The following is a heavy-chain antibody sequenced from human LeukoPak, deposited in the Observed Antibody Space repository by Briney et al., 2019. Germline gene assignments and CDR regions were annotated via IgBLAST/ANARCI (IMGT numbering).Heavy chain of an antibody. D-gene: IGHD5-18*01. J-gene: IGHJ4*02. Sequence: PGGSLRLSCAASEVTFSIYWMHWVRQAPGKGLVWVSYIKSDGSGTNYADSVKGRFTISRDNAKNTLYLQMNSLRVEDTAVYYCARGHGYSPDYWGQGTLVTVSS. CDR3: ARGHGYSPDY. CDR1: EVTFSIYW. V-gene: IGHV3-74*01. CDR2: IKSDGSGT.